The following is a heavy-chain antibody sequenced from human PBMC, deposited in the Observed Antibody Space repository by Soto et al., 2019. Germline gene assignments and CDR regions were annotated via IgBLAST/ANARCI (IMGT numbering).Heavy chain of an antibody. V-gene: IGHV1-69*12. CDR1: GGSLSNYG. CDR3: ARGDATKIVVTTYYGMDV. Sequence: QVQLVQSGAEVKKPGSSVKVSCKASGGSLSNYGISWVRQAPGQGLEWMGGIIPVFSTANYAQKFQGRVTITADESTSIVYMDVTSLTSEDTAVYYCARGDATKIVVTTYYGMDVWGQGTTVTVSS. CDR2: IIPVFSTA. D-gene: IGHD4-17*01. J-gene: IGHJ6*02.